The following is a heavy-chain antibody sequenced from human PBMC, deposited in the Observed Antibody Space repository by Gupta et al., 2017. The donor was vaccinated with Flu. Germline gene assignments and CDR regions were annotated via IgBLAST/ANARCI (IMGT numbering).Heavy chain of an antibody. D-gene: IGHD4-4*01. J-gene: IGHJ4*02. V-gene: IGHV4-39*02. CDR1: GGSISGSHYY. CDR2: IHYTGTT. Sequence: QLQLQESGPRLVKPSETLSLTCSVSGGSISGSHYYWGWVRQPPGKGLEWIATIHYTGTTYYNPSLKSRVAISVDTAKNHFSLNLNSVTAADTAVYAGVTEDREGYNKIDYWGQGALVTVSS. CDR3: VTEDREGYNKIDY.